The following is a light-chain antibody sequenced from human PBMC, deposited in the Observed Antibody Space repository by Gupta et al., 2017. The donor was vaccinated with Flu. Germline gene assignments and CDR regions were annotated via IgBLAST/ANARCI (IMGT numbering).Light chain of an antibody. Sequence: SVTSSCTGTSSDVGGYKYVSWYQHHPGKAPKLMIYEVSERPSGVPDRFSGSKSGNTASLTVSGLQAEDEGDYYCSSYAGNNYWVFGGGTKVTVL. CDR1: SSDVGGYKY. V-gene: IGLV2-8*01. CDR2: EVS. CDR3: SSYAGNNYWV. J-gene: IGLJ3*02.